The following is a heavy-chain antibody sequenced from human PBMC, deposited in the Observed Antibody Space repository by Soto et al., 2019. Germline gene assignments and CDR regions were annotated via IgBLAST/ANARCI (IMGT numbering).Heavy chain of an antibody. V-gene: IGHV1-69*12. CDR3: ARDLGNSSGWYRDAFDI. CDR1: GGTFSSYA. J-gene: IGHJ3*02. CDR2: IIPIFGTA. Sequence: QVQLVQSGAEVKKPGSSVKVSCKASGGTFSSYAISWVRQAPGQGLEWMGGIIPIFGTANYAQKFQGRVTITADDSTSTAYMELSSLRSEDTAVYYCARDLGNSSGWYRDAFDIWGQGTMVTVSS. D-gene: IGHD6-19*01.